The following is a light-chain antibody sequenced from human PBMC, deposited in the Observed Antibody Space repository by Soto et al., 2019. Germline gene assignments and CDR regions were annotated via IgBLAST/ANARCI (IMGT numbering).Light chain of an antibody. CDR1: QSVSSK. CDR3: QHYNNRPPWT. J-gene: IGKJ1*01. CDR2: GAS. V-gene: IGKV3-15*01. Sequence: EIVMTQSPATLSVSPGERVTLSCRSLQSVSSKVAWYQQSPGQAPRLLIYGASTRATGTAARFSGSGSGTEFTLPISSLQSEDLAVYYCQHYNNRPPWTFGQGTKVEIK.